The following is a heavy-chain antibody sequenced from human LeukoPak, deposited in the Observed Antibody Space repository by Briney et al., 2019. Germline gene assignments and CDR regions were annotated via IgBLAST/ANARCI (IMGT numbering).Heavy chain of an antibody. CDR3: ARKHSSGPPYWYFDL. CDR1: GGSISSYY. CDR2: IYYSGST. Sequence: SETLSLTCTVSGGSISSYYWSWIRQLPGKGLEWIGLIYYSGSTNYNPSLKSRVTISVDTSKNQFSLKLSSVTAADTAVYYCARKHSSGPPYWYFDLWGRGTLVTVSS. J-gene: IGHJ2*01. V-gene: IGHV4-59*01. D-gene: IGHD3-22*01.